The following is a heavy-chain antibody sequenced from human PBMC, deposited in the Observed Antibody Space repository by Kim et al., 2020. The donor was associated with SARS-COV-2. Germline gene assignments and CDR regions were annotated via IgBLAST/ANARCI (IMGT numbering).Heavy chain of an antibody. CDR2: INAGNGNT. CDR1: GYTFTSYA. CDR3: ARDTKTTAAGTPDDAFDI. J-gene: IGHJ3*02. V-gene: IGHV1-3*01. D-gene: IGHD6-13*01. Sequence: ASVKVSCKASGYTFTSYAMHWVRQAPGQRLEWMGWINAGNGNTKYSQKFQGRVTITRDTSASTAYMELSSLRSEDTAVYYCARDTKTTAAGTPDDAFDIWGKGTMVTVSS.